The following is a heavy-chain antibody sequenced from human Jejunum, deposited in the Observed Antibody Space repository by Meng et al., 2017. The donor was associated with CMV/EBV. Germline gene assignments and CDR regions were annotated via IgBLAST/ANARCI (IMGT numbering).Heavy chain of an antibody. J-gene: IGHJ4*02. Sequence: FSLTSVPVGVGWIRQPTGKALGWLAFIYWDDDKRYNPSLKTRLTITKDAPKNQVALTMTNMDPADTATYHCVHRKDYSGNWNGGSADYWGQGALVTVSS. CDR2: IYWDDDK. CDR3: VHRKDYSGNWNGGSADY. CDR1: FSLTSVPVG. V-gene: IGHV2-5*02. D-gene: IGHD1-1*01.